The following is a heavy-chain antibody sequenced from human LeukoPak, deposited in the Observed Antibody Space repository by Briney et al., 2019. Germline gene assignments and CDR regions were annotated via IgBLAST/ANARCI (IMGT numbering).Heavy chain of an antibody. D-gene: IGHD3-10*01. V-gene: IGHV3-48*04. J-gene: IGHJ6*02. CDR1: GFTFSSYS. CDR2: ISSSSSTI. Sequence: PGGSLRLSCAASGFTFSSYSMNWVRQAPGKGLEWVSYISSSSSTIYYADSVKGRFTISRDNAKNSLYLQMNSLRAEDTAVYYCARDLPYYYGSGSPYGMDVWGQGTTVTVSS. CDR3: ARDLPYYYGSGSPYGMDV.